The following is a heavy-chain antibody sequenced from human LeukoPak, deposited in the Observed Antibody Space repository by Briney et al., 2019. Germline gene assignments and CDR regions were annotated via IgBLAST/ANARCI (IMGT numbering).Heavy chain of an antibody. CDR2: IYYSGST. CDR1: GGSISSYY. D-gene: IGHD4-17*01. J-gene: IGHJ5*02. V-gene: IGHV4-59*01. CDR3: ARTSTVTTGSWFDP. Sequence: SETLSLTCTVSGGSISSYYWSWIRQPPGKGLEWIGYIYYSGSTNYNPSLKSRVTISVDTSKNQFSLKLSSVTAAGTAVYYCARTSTVTTGSWFDPWGQGTLVTVSS.